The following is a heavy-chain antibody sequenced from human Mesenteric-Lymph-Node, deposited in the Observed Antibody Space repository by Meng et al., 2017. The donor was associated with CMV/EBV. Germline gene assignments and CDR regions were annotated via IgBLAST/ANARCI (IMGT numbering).Heavy chain of an antibody. D-gene: IGHD4-23*01. Sequence: QVQLRLWGAGRLKPLGTLSPPLAVYGGSFSGYYWSGIRQPPGKGLEWIGEINHSGSTNYNPSLKSRVTISVDTSKNQFSLKLSSVTAADTAVYYCARHQRWLKSEGGFNYWGQGTLVTVSS. CDR3: ARHQRWLKSEGGFNY. CDR2: INHSGST. CDR1: GGSFSGYY. J-gene: IGHJ4*02. V-gene: IGHV4-34*02.